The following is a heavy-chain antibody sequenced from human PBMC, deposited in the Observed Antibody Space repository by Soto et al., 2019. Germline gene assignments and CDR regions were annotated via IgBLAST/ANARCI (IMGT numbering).Heavy chain of an antibody. D-gene: IGHD3-3*01. Sequence: EVQLVESGGGLVQPGGSLRLSCAASGFTFSTYWMHWVRQAPGKGLVWVSCIKSDGSSTRYADSVKGRFTISRDNAKNTLYLQMNSLTDEDTAVYFCARDQKYDFWSGYWAFDFWGQGTLVTVSS. CDR2: IKSDGSST. V-gene: IGHV3-74*01. CDR1: GFTFSTYW. CDR3: ARDQKYDFWSGYWAFDF. J-gene: IGHJ4*02.